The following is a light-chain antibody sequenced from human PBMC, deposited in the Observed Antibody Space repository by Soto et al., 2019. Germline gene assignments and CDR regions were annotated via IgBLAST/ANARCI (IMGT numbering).Light chain of an antibody. CDR3: QSYDSSLSGYVV. J-gene: IGLJ2*01. CDR1: SSNIGAGYD. V-gene: IGLV1-40*01. Sequence: QSVLTQPPSVSGAPGQRVTISCTGSSSNIGAGYDVHWYQQLPGTAPKLLIYGNXXXXXXXXXXXXGSKSGTSASLAITGXXAEDEAXXYCQSYDSSLSGYVVFGGGTKLTVL. CDR2: GNX.